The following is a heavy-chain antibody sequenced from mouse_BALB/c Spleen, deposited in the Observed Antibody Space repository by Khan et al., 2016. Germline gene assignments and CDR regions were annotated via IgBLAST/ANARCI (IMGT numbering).Heavy chain of an antibody. CDR1: GFNIKDTY. J-gene: IGHJ3*01. CDR3: ARSPYDYDVGFAY. D-gene: IGHD2-4*01. V-gene: IGHV14-3*02. CDR2: IDPANGNT. Sequence: VQLKQSGAELVKPGASVKLSCTASGFNIKDTYMHWVKQRPEQGLEWIGRIDPANGNTKYDPKFQGKATITADTSSNTAYLQLSSLTSEATAGYYGARSPYDYDVGFAYWGQGTLVTVSA.